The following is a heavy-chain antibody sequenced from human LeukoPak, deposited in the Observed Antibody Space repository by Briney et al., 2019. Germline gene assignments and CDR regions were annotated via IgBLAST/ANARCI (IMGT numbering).Heavy chain of an antibody. Sequence: GGSLRLSCAASGFTFSDYYMSWIRQAPGKGLEWVSSITISGSSTYNADSVKGRFTISRDNDKNSLYLQMNSLRAEDTAVYYCARGSVVAANFDFWGQGTLVTVSS. CDR2: ITISGSST. J-gene: IGHJ4*02. V-gene: IGHV3-11*01. D-gene: IGHD2-15*01. CDR3: ARGSVVAANFDF. CDR1: GFTFSDYY.